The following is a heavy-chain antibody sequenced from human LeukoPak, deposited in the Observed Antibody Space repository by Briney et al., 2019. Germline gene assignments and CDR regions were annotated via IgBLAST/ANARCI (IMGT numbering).Heavy chain of an antibody. V-gene: IGHV3-30-3*01. CDR1: GFTFSSYA. Sequence: GGSLRLSCAASGFTFSSYAMHWVRQAPGKGLEWVAVISYDGSNKYYADSVKGRFTISRDNSKNTLYLQMNSLRAEDTAVYYCARDDSSGYYYGFWFDPWGRGTLVTVSS. CDR3: ARDDSSGYYYGFWFDP. D-gene: IGHD3-22*01. J-gene: IGHJ5*02. CDR2: ISYDGSNK.